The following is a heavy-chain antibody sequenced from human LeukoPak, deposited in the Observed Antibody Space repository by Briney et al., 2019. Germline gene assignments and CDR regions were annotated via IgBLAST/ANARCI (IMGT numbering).Heavy chain of an antibody. D-gene: IGHD5-18*01. V-gene: IGHV1-2*02. Sequence: ASVKVSCKASGYIFTGYYMHWVRQAPGQGLEWMGRINPNSGGTNYAQKFQGRVTMTRDTSISTAYMELSRLRSDDTAVYYCVRGTSKIHLWLPMCFDYWGQGTLVTVSS. CDR2: INPNSGGT. CDR1: GYIFTGYY. CDR3: VRGTSKIHLWLPMCFDY. J-gene: IGHJ4*02.